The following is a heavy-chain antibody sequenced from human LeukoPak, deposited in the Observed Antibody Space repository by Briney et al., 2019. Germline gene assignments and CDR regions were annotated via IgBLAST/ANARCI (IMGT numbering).Heavy chain of an antibody. CDR1: GGSISSYY. CDR3: ARPTLYDRYCFDY. CDR2: IYYSGST. J-gene: IGHJ4*02. D-gene: IGHD2-8*01. V-gene: IGHV4-59*01. Sequence: SETLSLTCTVSGGSISSYYWSWIRQPPGKGLEWIGYIYYSGSTNYNPSLKSRVTISVDTSKNQFSLKLSSVTAADTAVYYCARPTLYDRYCFDYWGQGTLVTVSS.